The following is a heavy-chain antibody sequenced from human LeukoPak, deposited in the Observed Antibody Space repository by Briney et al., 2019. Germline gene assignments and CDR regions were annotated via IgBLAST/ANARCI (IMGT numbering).Heavy chain of an antibody. Sequence: GASVTVSFKASGYTFTDYDMHWLRQAPGQGLEWMGWINPNTGGANYAQKFQGRVTMNRDTSISTAYMELSRLSSDDTAVYYCARDSVLAHYWGQGTLVTVSS. CDR1: GYTFTDYD. J-gene: IGHJ4*02. CDR2: INPNTGGA. CDR3: ARDSVLAHY. V-gene: IGHV1-2*02.